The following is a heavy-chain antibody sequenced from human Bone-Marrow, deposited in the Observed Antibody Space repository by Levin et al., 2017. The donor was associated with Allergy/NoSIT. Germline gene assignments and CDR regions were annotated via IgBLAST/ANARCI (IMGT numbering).Heavy chain of an antibody. CDR3: ARAAYYEFVWGSFRFFDH. Sequence: SQTLSLTCAVSGGSLTNGDYYWSWIRQSPGKGLEWIGYIYYSGSTYYNPSLKSRVLISIDTSENQFSLKLKSVTAADTDVYFCARAAYYEFVWGSFRFFDHWGQGSLVTVSS. D-gene: IGHD3-16*02. J-gene: IGHJ4*02. V-gene: IGHV4-30-4*01. CDR2: IYYSGST. CDR1: GGSLTNGDYY.